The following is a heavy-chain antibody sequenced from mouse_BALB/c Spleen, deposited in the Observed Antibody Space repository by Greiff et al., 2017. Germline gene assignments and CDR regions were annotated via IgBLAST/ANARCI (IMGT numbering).Heavy chain of an antibody. J-gene: IGHJ3*01. CDR1: GFAFSSYD. Sequence: EVQVVESGGGLVKPGGSLKLSCAASGFAFSSYDMSWVRQTPEKRLEWVAYISSGGGSTYYPDTVKGRFTISRDNAKNTLYLQMSSLKSEDTAMYYCARHWGLRGGFAYWGQGTLVTVSA. CDR3: ARHWGLRGGFAY. V-gene: IGHV5-12-1*01. D-gene: IGHD2-4*01. CDR2: ISSGGGST.